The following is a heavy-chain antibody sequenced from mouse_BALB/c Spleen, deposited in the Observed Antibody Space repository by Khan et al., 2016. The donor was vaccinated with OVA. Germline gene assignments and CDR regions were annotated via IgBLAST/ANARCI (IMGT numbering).Heavy chain of an antibody. J-gene: IGHJ4*01. CDR2: IYPGSGNT. CDR3: AIPYYYGSRHDTMDA. D-gene: IGHD1-1*01. CDR1: GYTFTSYW. Sequence: QVQLQQSGAELVRPGTSVKMSCKATGYTFTSYWIGWVKQRPGHGLEWIGDIYPGSGNTNYNEKFRGKATLTADTSSNTSYMQLSSLTSEDSAIYYCAIPYYYGSRHDTMDAWGQGTSVTVSS. V-gene: IGHV1-63*02.